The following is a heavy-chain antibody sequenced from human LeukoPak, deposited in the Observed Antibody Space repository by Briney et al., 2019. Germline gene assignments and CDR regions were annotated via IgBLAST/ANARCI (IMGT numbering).Heavy chain of an antibody. Sequence: PGGSLRLSCAVSGFTFTDYLMNWVRQAPGKGLEWVASIRQDGGEKSYVDSVKGRFTISRGNTKSSLYLQINSLRAEDTAVYYCARDGTAAGLYFDLWGQGTLVTVSS. CDR1: GFTFTDYL. CDR3: ARDGTAAGLYFDL. V-gene: IGHV3-7*01. CDR2: IRQDGGEK. J-gene: IGHJ4*01. D-gene: IGHD6-13*01.